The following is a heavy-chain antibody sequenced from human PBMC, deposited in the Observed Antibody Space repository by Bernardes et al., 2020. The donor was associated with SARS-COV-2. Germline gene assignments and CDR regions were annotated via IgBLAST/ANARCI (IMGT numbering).Heavy chain of an antibody. D-gene: IGHD6-13*01. CDR3: ARGEAAAGTILGY. CDR1: GFTVSSNY. J-gene: IGHJ4*02. Sequence: GGSLRLSCAASGFTVSSNYMSWVRQAPGKGLEWVSVIYSGGSTYYADSVKGRFTISRDNSKNTLYLQMNSLRAEDTAVYYCARGEAAAGTILGYWGQGTLVTVSS. V-gene: IGHV3-66*02. CDR2: IYSGGST.